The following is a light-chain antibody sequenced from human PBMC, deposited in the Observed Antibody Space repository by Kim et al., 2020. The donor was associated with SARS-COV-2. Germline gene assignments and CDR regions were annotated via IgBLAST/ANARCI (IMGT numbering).Light chain of an antibody. J-gene: IGLJ3*02. CDR2: EDN. CDR1: SGSIASNY. V-gene: IGLV6-57*04. Sequence: NFMLTQPHSVSESPGKTVTISCTRSSGSIASNYVQWYQQRPGSAPTTVIYEDNQRPSGVPDRFSGSIDSSSNSASLTISGLKTEDEADYYCQSYDSSNMAAHWVFGGGTQLTVL. CDR3: QSYDSSNMAAHWV.